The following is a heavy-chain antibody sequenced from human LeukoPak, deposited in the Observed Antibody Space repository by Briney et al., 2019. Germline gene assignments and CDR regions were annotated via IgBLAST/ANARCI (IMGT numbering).Heavy chain of an antibody. J-gene: IGHJ4*02. D-gene: IGHD5-18*01. V-gene: IGHV3-53*01. CDR3: ARDPGTYEYGYGYDY. Sequence: PGGSLRLSCAASGFTVSSKYMSWVRQAPGKGLEWVSVIYSGGTTYYADSVKGRFTISRDDSKNTLYLQMNSLRAEDTAVYYCARDPGTYEYGYGYDYWGQGTLVTVSS. CDR1: GFTVSSKY. CDR2: IYSGGTT.